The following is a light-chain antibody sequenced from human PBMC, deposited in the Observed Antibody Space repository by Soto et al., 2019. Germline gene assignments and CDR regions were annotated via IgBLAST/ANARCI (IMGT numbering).Light chain of an antibody. Sequence: IQMTQSPSSLSASVGDRVTITCRASQGISSYLAWYQQKPGKAPELLIYAASTLQSGVPSRFSGSGSGTDFTLTISCLQSEDFATYYCQQYYSFPFTFGPGTKGDIK. V-gene: IGKV1D-8*01. J-gene: IGKJ3*01. CDR1: QGISSY. CDR3: QQYYSFPFT. CDR2: AAS.